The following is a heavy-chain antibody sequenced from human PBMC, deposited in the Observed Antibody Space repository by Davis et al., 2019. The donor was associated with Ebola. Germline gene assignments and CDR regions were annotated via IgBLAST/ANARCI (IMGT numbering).Heavy chain of an antibody. CDR3: ARQGYSSGWYGWFDP. J-gene: IGHJ5*02. V-gene: IGHV4-59*08. CDR2: TYYSWST. CDR1: GVSISSYY. D-gene: IGHD6-19*01. Sequence: MPSETLSLTCTASGVSISSYYWSWIRQPPAKGLAWLGYTYYSWSTNYNPSLKSRVTISVDTSKNQFSLRLSSVTAADTAVYYCARQGYSSGWYGWFDPWGQGTLITVSS.